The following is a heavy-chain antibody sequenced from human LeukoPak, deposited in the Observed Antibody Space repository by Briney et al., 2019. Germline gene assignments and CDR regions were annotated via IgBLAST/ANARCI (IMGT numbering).Heavy chain of an antibody. J-gene: IGHJ4*02. D-gene: IGHD6-13*01. CDR3: AIGFVQQQLVGLN. CDR2: IIPIFGTA. V-gene: IGHV1-69*06. Sequence: SVKGSCKASGGTFSSYAISWVRQAPGQGLEWMGRIIPIFGTANYAQKFQGRVTITADKSTSTAYMELSSLRSEDTAVYYCAIGFVQQQLVGLNWGQGTLVTVSS. CDR1: GGTFSSYA.